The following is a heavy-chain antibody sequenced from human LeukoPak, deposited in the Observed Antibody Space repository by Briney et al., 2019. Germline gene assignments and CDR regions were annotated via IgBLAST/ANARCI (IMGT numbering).Heavy chain of an antibody. J-gene: IGHJ4*02. CDR3: AKDPRYHYDSSGYYSSPYYFDY. V-gene: IGHV3-23*01. Sequence: GGSLRLSCAASGFTFSSYAMSWVRQAPGKGLEWVSVISGSGGSTYYADSVKGRFTISRDNSKNTLDLLMNSLGAGDTAVYYCAKDPRYHYDSSGYYSSPYYFDYWGQGTLVTVSS. CDR1: GFTFSSYA. CDR2: ISGSGGST. D-gene: IGHD3-22*01.